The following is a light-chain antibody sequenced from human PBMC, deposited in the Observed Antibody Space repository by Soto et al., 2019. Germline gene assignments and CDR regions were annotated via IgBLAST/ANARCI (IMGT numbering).Light chain of an antibody. V-gene: IGLV2-8*01. CDR1: SSDVGGYNY. J-gene: IGLJ2*01. Sequence: QSVLTQPPSASGSPGQSVTISCTGTSSDVGGYNYVSWYQQHPGKAPKLMIYDVNKRPPGVPDRFSGSKSGNTASLTVSGLQAEYEADYYCSSYAGSNGVVFGGGTKLTVL. CDR3: SSYAGSNGVV. CDR2: DVN.